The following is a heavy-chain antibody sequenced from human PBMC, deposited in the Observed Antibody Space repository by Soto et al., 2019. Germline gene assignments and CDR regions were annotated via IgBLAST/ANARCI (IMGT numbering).Heavy chain of an antibody. Sequence: QVQLQESGPGLVKPSETLSLTCTVSGGSISSYYWSWIRQPPGKGLEWIGYIYYSGSTNYNPSLKSRVTISVDTSKNQFSLKLSSVTAADTAVYYCARVLARSYYFDYWGQGTLVTVSS. V-gene: IGHV4-59*01. CDR3: ARVLARSYYFDY. D-gene: IGHD3-3*02. CDR1: GGSISSYY. CDR2: IYYSGST. J-gene: IGHJ4*02.